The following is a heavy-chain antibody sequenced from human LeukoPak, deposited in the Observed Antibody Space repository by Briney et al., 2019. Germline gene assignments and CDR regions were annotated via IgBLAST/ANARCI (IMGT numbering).Heavy chain of an antibody. V-gene: IGHV3-30*02. Sequence: GSLRLSCAASGFPFSSYGMHWVRPAPGKGLEWVAFIRYDGSNKYYSDSVKGRFTISRDNSKNTLYLQMNSPRAEDTCVYYRAYGGVFGEILSDYWGQGTLVTVSS. CDR2: IRYDGSNK. CDR1: GFPFSSYG. CDR3: AYGGVFGEILSDY. J-gene: IGHJ4*02. D-gene: IGHD3-10*02.